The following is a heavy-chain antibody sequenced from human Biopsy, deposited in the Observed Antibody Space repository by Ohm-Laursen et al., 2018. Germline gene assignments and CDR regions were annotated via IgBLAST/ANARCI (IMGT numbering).Heavy chain of an antibody. D-gene: IGHD3-22*01. Sequence: ASVKVSCKASGGGFKSYALSWLRQAPGQGLEWMGGIIPLFGTTNYAQKFQGRVTITADKSTGTAYMDLSSLRSEYTAVYYCARDTKWLASGPIDYWGQGALVTVSS. J-gene: IGHJ4*02. CDR1: GGGFKSYA. V-gene: IGHV1-69*06. CDR2: IIPLFGTT. CDR3: ARDTKWLASGPIDY.